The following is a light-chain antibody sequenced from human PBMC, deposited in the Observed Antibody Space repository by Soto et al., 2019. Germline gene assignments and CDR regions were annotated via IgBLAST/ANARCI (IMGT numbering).Light chain of an antibody. J-gene: IGLJ2*01. CDR2: KDS. CDR1: ALPKQY. Sequence: ELTQPPSVSVSPGQTARITCSGDALPKQYAYWYQQKPGQAPVLVIYKDSERPSGIPERFSGSSSGTTVTLTISGVQAEDEADYYCQSADSSGTSYVVFGGGTKLTVL. CDR3: QSADSSGTSYVV. V-gene: IGLV3-25*03.